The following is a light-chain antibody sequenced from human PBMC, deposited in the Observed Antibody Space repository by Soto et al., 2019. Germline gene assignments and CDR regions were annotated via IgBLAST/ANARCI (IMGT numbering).Light chain of an antibody. CDR3: QQYGTSPPLT. V-gene: IGKV3-20*01. CDR1: QSLAGNY. J-gene: IGKJ4*01. Sequence: EIVLVQSPGTLSLSPGERATLSCRASQSLAGNYLAWYQQKPGQAPRLLIDGASTRATGTPDRFSGSGSGTDFTLTISRLESEDFAVYYCQQYGTSPPLTFGGGTKVEIK. CDR2: GAS.